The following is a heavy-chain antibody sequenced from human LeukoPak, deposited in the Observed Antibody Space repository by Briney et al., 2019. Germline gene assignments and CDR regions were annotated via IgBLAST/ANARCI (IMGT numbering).Heavy chain of an antibody. CDR1: GYTFHSYG. V-gene: IGHV1-18*01. J-gene: IGHJ4*02. D-gene: IGHD4-17*01. CDR2: ISAYNGNT. CDR3: ARDGVTTLFDY. Sequence: GASVKVSCKASGYTFHSYGISWVGQAPGQGLDWMGWISAYNGNTNYAQKLQGRVTMTTDTSTSTAYMELRSLRSDDTAVYYCARDGVTTLFDYWGQGTLVTVSS.